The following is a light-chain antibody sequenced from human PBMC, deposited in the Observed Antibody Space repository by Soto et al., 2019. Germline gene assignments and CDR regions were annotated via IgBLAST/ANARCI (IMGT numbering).Light chain of an antibody. Sequence: EIVMTQSPATLSVSPGEGATLSCRASQSVNSLFFGWHQQKPGQAPRLVIYGTTNRAAGIPDRFSGSGSGTDFTLTISRLEPEDSAVYFCQQYGVSPKTFGQGTKVDIK. CDR3: QQYGVSPKT. CDR2: GTT. V-gene: IGKV3-20*01. CDR1: QSVNSLF. J-gene: IGKJ1*01.